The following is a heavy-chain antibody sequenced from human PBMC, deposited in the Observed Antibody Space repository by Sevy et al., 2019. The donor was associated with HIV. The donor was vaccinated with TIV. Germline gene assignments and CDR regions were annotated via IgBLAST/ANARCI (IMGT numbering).Heavy chain of an antibody. V-gene: IGHV3-33*01. J-gene: IGHJ4*02. CDR3: ARGGDFNDRSAKRDFDY. Sequence: GGSLRLSCAASGFTFSNYGMHWVRLAPGKGLEWVAVLWNDGSNKYYADSVKGRFTISRDNSKNTLYLQMNSLRVEDTAVYFCARGGDFNDRSAKRDFDYWDQGTLVTVSS. CDR1: GFTFSNYG. CDR2: LWNDGSNK. D-gene: IGHD3-22*01.